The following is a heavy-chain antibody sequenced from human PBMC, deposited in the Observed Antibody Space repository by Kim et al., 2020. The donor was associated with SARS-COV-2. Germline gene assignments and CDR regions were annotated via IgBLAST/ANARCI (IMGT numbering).Heavy chain of an antibody. CDR1: GGSFSGYY. J-gene: IGHJ6*02. D-gene: IGHD3-10*01. CDR2: INHSGST. Sequence: SETLSLTCAVYGGSFSGYYWSWIRQPPGKGLEWIGEINHSGSTNYNPSLKSRVTISVDTSKNQFSLKLSSVTAADTAVYYCARGRRDRYGSGSYYRPPYYGMDVWGQGTTVTVSS. CDR3: ARGRRDRYGSGSYYRPPYYGMDV. V-gene: IGHV4-34*01.